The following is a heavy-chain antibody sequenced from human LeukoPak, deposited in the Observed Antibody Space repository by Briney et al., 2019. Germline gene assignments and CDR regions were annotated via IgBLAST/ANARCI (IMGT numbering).Heavy chain of an antibody. Sequence: GGSLRLSCAASGFTFSSYAMHWVRQAPGKGLEWVADISYDGSNKYDADSVKGRFTISRDNSKNTLYLQMNSLRAEDTAVYYCAKDEQLGLDYWGQGTLVTVSS. CDR2: ISYDGSNK. CDR1: GFTFSSYA. V-gene: IGHV3-30*04. D-gene: IGHD6-6*01. J-gene: IGHJ4*02. CDR3: AKDEQLGLDY.